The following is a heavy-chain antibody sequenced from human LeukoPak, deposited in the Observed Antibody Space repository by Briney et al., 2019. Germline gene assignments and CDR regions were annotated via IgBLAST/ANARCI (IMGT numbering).Heavy chain of an antibody. CDR1: GTSISSDTYY. V-gene: IGHV4-30-4*01. J-gene: IGHJ4*02. CDR2: IYDSGTT. Sequence: SETLSLTCTVSGTSISSDTYYWNWVRQTPGRGLEWIGCIYDSGTTYYNPSLESRITMAMDTSKNQFSLKLTSLTAPDTAVYYCAAGAFTRGEHDFWGQGTLVTVFS. D-gene: IGHD1/OR15-1a*01. CDR3: AAGAFTRGEHDF.